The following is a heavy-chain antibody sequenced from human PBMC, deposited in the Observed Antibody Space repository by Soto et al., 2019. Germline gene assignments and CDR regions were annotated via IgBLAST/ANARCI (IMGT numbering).Heavy chain of an antibody. CDR3: AREVAGTYYFDY. Sequence: SETLSLTCAISGDSVSSNSAAWNWSRQSPSRGLEWLGRTYYRSKWYNDYALSVKSRLTINPDTSMNQCSLQLNSVTPEDTAVYYCAREVAGTYYFDYWGQGILVTVSS. J-gene: IGHJ4*02. CDR2: TYYRSKWYN. D-gene: IGHD5-12*01. V-gene: IGHV6-1*01. CDR1: GDSVSSNSAA.